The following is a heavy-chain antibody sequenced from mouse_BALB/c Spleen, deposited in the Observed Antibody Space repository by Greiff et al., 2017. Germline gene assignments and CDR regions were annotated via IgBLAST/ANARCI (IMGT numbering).Heavy chain of an antibody. Sequence: DVMLVESGGGLVKPGGSLKLSCAASGFTFSSYTMSWVRQTPEKRLEWVATISSGGSYTYYPDSVKGRFTISRDNAKNTLYLQMSSLKSEDTAMYYCTRDRNYGYRYWGQGTTLTVSS. J-gene: IGHJ2*01. V-gene: IGHV5-6-4*01. CDR2: ISSGGSYT. CDR1: GFTFSSYT. CDR3: TRDRNYGYRY. D-gene: IGHD1-2*01.